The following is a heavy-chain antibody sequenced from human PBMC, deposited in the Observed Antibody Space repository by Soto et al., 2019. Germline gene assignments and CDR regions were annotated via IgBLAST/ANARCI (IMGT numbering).Heavy chain of an antibody. D-gene: IGHD3-22*01. Sequence: EVQLLESGGGLVPPGGSLRLSCAASGFSFSNHAMNWVRQAPGKGLEWVSAISSSGDRTYYADSVKGRFTISRDNSKNTLYLQLNSLRAEDTAVYYCARLPSPNYFDSSGFDYWGQGTLVSVS. CDR2: ISSSGDRT. J-gene: IGHJ4*02. CDR1: GFSFSNHA. V-gene: IGHV3-23*01. CDR3: ARLPSPNYFDSSGFDY.